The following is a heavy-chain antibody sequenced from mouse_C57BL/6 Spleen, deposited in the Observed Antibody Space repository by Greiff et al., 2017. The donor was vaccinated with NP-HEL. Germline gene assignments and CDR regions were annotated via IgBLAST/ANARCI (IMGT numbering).Heavy chain of an antibody. V-gene: IGHV1-50*01. CDR1: GYTFTSYW. CDR2: IDPSDSYT. J-gene: IGHJ1*03. D-gene: IGHD1-1*01. CDR3: ARRTSYYYGSSRWYFDV. Sequence: QVQLQQPGAELVKPGASVKLSCKASGYTFTSYWMQWVKQRPGQGLEWIGEIDPSDSYTNYNQKFKGKATLSVDTSSSTAYMQLSRLTSEDSAVYYCARRTSYYYGSSRWYFDVWGTGTTVTVSS.